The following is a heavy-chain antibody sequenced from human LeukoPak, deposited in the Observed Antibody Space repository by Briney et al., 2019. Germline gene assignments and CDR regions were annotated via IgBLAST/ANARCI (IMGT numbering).Heavy chain of an antibody. CDR3: ARDNIVVVAATKAYYFDY. Sequence: PSETLSLTCTVSGGSISSSSYYWGWIRQPPGKGLEWLGSIYYSGSTYYNPSLKSRVTISVDTSKNQFPLKLSSVTAADTAVYYCARDNIVVVAATKAYYFDYWGQGTLVTVSS. CDR1: GGSISSSSYY. D-gene: IGHD2-15*01. J-gene: IGHJ4*02. CDR2: IYYSGST. V-gene: IGHV4-39*06.